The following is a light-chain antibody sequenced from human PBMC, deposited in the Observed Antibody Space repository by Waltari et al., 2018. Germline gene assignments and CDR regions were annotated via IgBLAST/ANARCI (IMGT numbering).Light chain of an antibody. V-gene: IGLV5-39*01. J-gene: IGLJ3*02. CDR1: SGLNVGTYR. CDR2: YQSDSDK. CDR3: AIWYSSTWV. Sequence: QPVLTQPTSLSASPGASARFTCTLRSGLNVGTYRIYWYQQKPGSLPRYLLRYQSDSDKQQGSGGPSRFSGSKDASTTAGLLLISGLQSEDEADYYCAIWYSSTWVFGGGTKLTVL.